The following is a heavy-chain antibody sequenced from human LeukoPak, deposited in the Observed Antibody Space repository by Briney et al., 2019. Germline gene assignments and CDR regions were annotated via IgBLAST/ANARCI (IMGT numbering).Heavy chain of an antibody. CDR3: ASLVTPQAY. V-gene: IGHV1-69*06. J-gene: IGHJ4*02. CDR2: IIPIFGTA. CDR1: GGTFSSYA. D-gene: IGHD2-21*02. Sequence: SVTVSFKASGGTFSSYAISWVRQAPGQGLEWMGGIIPIFGTANYAQKFQGRVTITADKSTSTAYMELSSLRSEDTAVYYCASLVTPQAYWGQGTLVTVSS.